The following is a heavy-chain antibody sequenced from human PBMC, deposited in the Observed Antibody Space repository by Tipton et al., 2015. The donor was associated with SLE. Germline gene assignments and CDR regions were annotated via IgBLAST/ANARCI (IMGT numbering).Heavy chain of an antibody. J-gene: IGHJ6*02. CDR2: VYSSGSA. Sequence: LRLSCSVSGDSITSYYWSWFRQSTGRGLEWIGRVYSSGSANYNPALISRVSMSVDISKNQIYLKLSSVTAADTAMYFCARTGVTISPYGMDVWGQGTTVTVSS. V-gene: IGHV4-4*07. CDR3: ARTGVTISPYGMDV. CDR1: GDSITSYY. D-gene: IGHD3-3*02.